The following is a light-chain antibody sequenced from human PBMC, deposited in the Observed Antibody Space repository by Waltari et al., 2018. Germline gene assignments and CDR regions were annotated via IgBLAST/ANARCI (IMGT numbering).Light chain of an antibody. CDR3: QQYRTYPWT. CDR1: ESLGSE. V-gene: IGKV1-5*01. Sequence: SASIGGRVTINCRASESLGSELAWYQQRPGKAPNILIYDASSLQPGVPSRFSGSGSGTEFTLTINNLQPDDFVTYFCQQYRTYPWTFGQETKVEI. J-gene: IGKJ1*01. CDR2: DAS.